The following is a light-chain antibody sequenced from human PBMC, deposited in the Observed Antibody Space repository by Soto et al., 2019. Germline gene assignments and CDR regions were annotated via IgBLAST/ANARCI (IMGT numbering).Light chain of an antibody. CDR1: QSISIY. V-gene: IGKV1-39*01. Sequence: DIQMTQSPSSLPASVGDRVTVTCRASQSISIYLNWYQHKPGKAPQLLISSASTLQSGVPSRFSGSGSGTDFTLTISSLHPEDFATYYCQQSYSALMYTFGQGTKLEIK. J-gene: IGKJ2*01. CDR3: QQSYSALMYT. CDR2: SAS.